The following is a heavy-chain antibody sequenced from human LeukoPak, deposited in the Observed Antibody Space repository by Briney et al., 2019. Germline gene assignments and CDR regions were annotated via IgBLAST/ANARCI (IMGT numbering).Heavy chain of an antibody. V-gene: IGHV4-59*01. CDR2: FYYSGGS. D-gene: IGHD6-25*01. CDR1: GGSISRYY. J-gene: IGHJ4*02. Sequence: SETLSLTRTVSGGSISRYYWSWIRQPPGRGLEWIGYFYYSGGSNYHPSLKSRVTISVDSSKNQFSLKLSSVSAADTAVYYCARDDNSGSFDYWGQGTLVTVSS. CDR3: ARDDNSGSFDY.